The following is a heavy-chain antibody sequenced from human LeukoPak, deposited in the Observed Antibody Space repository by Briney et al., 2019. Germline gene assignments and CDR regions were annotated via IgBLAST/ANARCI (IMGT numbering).Heavy chain of an antibody. CDR3: VTVEYSRSAYYSYFMDV. CDR2: MNPNSGNT. CDR1: GYTFTSYD. Sequence: ASVKVSCKASGYTFTSYDINWVRQATGQGLEWMGWMNPNSGNTGYAQKFQGRVTITRNTSISTAYMELSSLTSEDTAVYYCVTVEYSRSAYYSYFMDVWGKGTTVSVSS. J-gene: IGHJ6*03. V-gene: IGHV1-8*03. D-gene: IGHD6-6*01.